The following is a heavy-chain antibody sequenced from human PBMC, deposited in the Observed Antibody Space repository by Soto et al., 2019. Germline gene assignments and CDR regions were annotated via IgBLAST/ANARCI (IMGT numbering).Heavy chain of an antibody. Sequence: GGSLRLSCAASGFTFSSYAMSWVRQAPGKGLEWVSAISGSGGSTYYADSVKGRFTISRDNSKNTLYLQMNSLRAEDTAVYYCAKDPIVVVVAAPYAFDIWGQGTMVTVSS. CDR3: AKDPIVVVVAAPYAFDI. D-gene: IGHD2-15*01. V-gene: IGHV3-23*01. J-gene: IGHJ3*02. CDR2: ISGSGGST. CDR1: GFTFSSYA.